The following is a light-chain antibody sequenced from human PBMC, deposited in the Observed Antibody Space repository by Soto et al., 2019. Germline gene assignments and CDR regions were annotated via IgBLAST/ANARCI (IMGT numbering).Light chain of an antibody. Sequence: EIVLTHSPGTLSLSQLQRATLSCRASQSVSSNLAWYQQKPGQAPRLLIYGASSRATGIPDRFSGSGSGTDFTLTISRLEPEDFAVYYCQQYGSSFGTFGQGTRWIS. CDR3: QQYGSSFGT. V-gene: IGKV3-20*01. J-gene: IGKJ1*01. CDR1: QSVSSN. CDR2: GAS.